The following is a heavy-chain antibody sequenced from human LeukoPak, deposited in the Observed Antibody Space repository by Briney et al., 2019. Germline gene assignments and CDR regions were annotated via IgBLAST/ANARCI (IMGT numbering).Heavy chain of an antibody. CDR1: GYSISSGYY. CDR3: GGINGVDFDY. V-gene: IGHV4-38-2*02. J-gene: IGHJ4*02. CDR2: IYHSGST. D-gene: IGHD2-8*01. Sequence: PSETLSLTCTVSGYSISSGYYWGWIRQPPGKGLEWIGSIYHSGSTYYNPSLKSRATISVDTSKNQFSLKLSSVTAADTSVYYCGGINGVDFDYWGQGTLVTVSS.